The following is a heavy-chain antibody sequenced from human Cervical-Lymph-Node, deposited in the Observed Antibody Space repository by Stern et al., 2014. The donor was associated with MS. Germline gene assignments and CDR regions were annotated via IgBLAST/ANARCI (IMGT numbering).Heavy chain of an antibody. V-gene: IGHV7-4-1*02. CDR3: ARLRVGNITRDY. CDR2: INTNTGIT. D-gene: IGHD3-3*01. J-gene: IGHJ4*02. CDR1: GYTFTDYG. Sequence: VQLVESGSELKQPGTSVKVSCKASGYTFTDYGINWVRQAPGQGLEWIGWINTNTGITTYAQAFTGRFVFSFDTSVSTAYLHISSLRADDTAVYYCARLRVGNITRDYWGLGTLVTVSP.